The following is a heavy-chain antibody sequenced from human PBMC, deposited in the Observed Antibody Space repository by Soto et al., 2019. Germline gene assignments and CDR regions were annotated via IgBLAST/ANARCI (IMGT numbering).Heavy chain of an antibody. CDR3: ATMKRPRLDS. Sequence: QEQVVQSGPAMKEPGSSVKVSCRASVFMSSGYGFSWVRQAPGQGLEWVGMINPILDSTHYAKNLQGRVSPSVDKSRDTAYLEVTSLRLEDTAIYFCATMKRPRLDSWGRGTVVTVSS. CDR1: VFMSSGYG. CDR2: INPILDST. D-gene: IGHD6-25*01. J-gene: IGHJ5*01. V-gene: IGHV1-69*09.